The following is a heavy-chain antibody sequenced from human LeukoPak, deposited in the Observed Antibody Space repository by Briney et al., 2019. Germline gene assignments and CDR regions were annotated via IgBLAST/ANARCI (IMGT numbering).Heavy chain of an antibody. V-gene: IGHV4-59*01. CDR2: IYYSGST. CDR1: GGSISSYY. D-gene: IGHD3-3*01. CDR3: ARGGYDFWSGYRDAFDI. J-gene: IGHJ3*02. Sequence: SETLSLTCTDSGGSISSYYWSWIRQPPGKGLEWIGYIYYSGSTNYNPSLKSRVTISVDTSKNQFSLKLSSVTAADTAVYYCARGGYDFWSGYRDAFDIWGQGTMVTVSS.